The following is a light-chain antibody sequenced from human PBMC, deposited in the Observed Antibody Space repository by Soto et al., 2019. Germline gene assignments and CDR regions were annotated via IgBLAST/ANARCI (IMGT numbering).Light chain of an antibody. Sequence: EVVLTQSPDTLSLSPGESATLSCRASQSVNSKYLAWYQQKPGQAPRLLIYGTSSRATGIPDRFSGSGSGTDFTLTISRLEPEDFAVYYCQQYGNSPITFGQGTRLEIK. J-gene: IGKJ5*01. CDR1: QSVNSKY. CDR3: QQYGNSPIT. V-gene: IGKV3-20*01. CDR2: GTS.